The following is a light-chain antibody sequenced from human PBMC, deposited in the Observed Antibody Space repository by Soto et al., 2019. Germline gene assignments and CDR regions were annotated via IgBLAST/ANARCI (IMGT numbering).Light chain of an antibody. J-gene: IGLJ3*02. V-gene: IGLV2-14*03. CDR3: SSYTTSNTLV. CDR2: DVT. CDR1: SSDVGAYNY. Sequence: QSVLTQPASVSGSPGQSVTISCTGTSSDVGAYNYVSWYQQIPGEAPKLMIYDVTYRPSGVSNRFSGSKSGNSASLTISGLQGEDEGDYYCSSYTTSNTLVFGGGTKVTVL.